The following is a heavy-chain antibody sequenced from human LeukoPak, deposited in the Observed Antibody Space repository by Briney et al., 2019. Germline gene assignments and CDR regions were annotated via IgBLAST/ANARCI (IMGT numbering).Heavy chain of an antibody. J-gene: IGHJ6*03. V-gene: IGHV4-39*07. CDR1: SGSISSSTYY. CDR3: ARGGKGPVSYYYYMDV. Sequence: SETLSLTCTVSSGSISSSTYYWGWIRQPPGKGLEWIGTIYYTGSTYYNPSLKSRVTISVDTSKNQFSLKLSSVTAADTAVYYCARGGKGPVSYYYYMDVWGKGTTVTVSS. D-gene: IGHD1-14*01. CDR2: IYYTGST.